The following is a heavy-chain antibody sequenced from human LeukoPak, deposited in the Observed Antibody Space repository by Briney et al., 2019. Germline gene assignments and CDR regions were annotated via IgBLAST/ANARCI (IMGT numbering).Heavy chain of an antibody. CDR1: GFTFSSYG. J-gene: IGHJ4*02. CDR3: ARPVGGILTGYPDH. D-gene: IGHD3-9*01. Sequence: GGTLRLSCAASGFTFSSYGMSWVRQAPGKGLEWVSAISGSGGSTYYADSVKGRFTISRDNSKNTLYLQMNSLRAEDTAMYYCARPVGGILTGYPDHWGQGTLVTVSS. CDR2: ISGSGGST. V-gene: IGHV3-23*01.